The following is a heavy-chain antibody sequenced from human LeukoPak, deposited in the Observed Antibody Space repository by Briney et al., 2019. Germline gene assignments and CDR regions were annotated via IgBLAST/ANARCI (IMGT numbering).Heavy chain of an antibody. CDR1: GYTSTNYG. CDR2: ISAYNGNT. CDR3: ARQSFGSGSRDDALDI. D-gene: IGHD3-10*01. J-gene: IGHJ3*02. V-gene: IGHV1-18*01. Sequence: ASVKVSCKASGYTSTNYGISWVRQAPGQGLEWMGWISAYNGNTNYAQKLQGRVTMTTDTSTSTAYMEVRSLRSDDTAMYYCARQSFGSGSRDDALDIWGQGTVVTVSS.